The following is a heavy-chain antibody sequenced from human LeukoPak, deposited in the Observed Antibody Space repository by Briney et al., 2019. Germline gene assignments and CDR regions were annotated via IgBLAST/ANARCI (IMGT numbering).Heavy chain of an antibody. J-gene: IGHJ6*03. CDR1: GYTFTSYG. D-gene: IGHD4-23*01. V-gene: IGHV1-18*01. CDR3: TRGLEAVDYYMDV. Sequence: ASVKVSCKASGYTFTSYGISWVRQAPGQGLEWMGWISAYSGNTNYAQKLQGRVTMTTDTSTSTAYMELRSLRSDDTAVHYSTRGLEAVDYYMDVWGKGTTVTISS. CDR2: ISAYSGNT.